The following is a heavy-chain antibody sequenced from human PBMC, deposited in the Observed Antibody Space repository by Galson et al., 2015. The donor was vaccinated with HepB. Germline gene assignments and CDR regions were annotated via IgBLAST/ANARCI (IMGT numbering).Heavy chain of an antibody. J-gene: IGHJ5*02. V-gene: IGHV3-23*01. Sequence: SLRLSCAASGFTFSSYAMSWVRQAPGKGLEWVSAISGSGGSTYYADSVKGRFTISRDNSKNTLYLQMNSLRAEDTAVYYCGTGTTGRRWFDPWGQGTLVTVSS. D-gene: IGHD1-1*01. CDR2: ISGSGGST. CDR3: GTGTTGRRWFDP. CDR1: GFTFSSYA.